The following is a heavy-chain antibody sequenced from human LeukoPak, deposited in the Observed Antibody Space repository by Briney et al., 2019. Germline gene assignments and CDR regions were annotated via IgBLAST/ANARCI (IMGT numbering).Heavy chain of an antibody. CDR3: ARVRRITMIVVAIRPHALDI. CDR1: GGSFSGYY. D-gene: IGHD3-22*01. V-gene: IGHV4-34*01. Sequence: PSETLSLTCAVYGGSFSGYYWSWIRQPPGKGLEWIGEINHSGSTNYNPSLKSRVTISVDTSKNQFSLKLSSVTAADTAVYCCARVRRITMIVVAIRPHALDIWGQGTMVTVSS. CDR2: INHSGST. J-gene: IGHJ3*02.